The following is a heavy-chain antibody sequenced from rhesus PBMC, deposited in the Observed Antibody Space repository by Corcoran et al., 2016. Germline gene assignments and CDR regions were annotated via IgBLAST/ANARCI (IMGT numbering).Heavy chain of an antibody. CDR3: ACLTVPNY. J-gene: IGHJ4*01. V-gene: IGHV4-122*02. CDR1: GYSISSAYYL. D-gene: IGHD7-45*01. Sequence: QVQLQESGPGLVKPSETLSLTCAVSGYSISSAYYLNWVRQTPGKGMEWMGYITHSGTTIYNPSLQSRVTISRDTSKNQFSLNLSSVTAVDTAIYYCACLTVPNYWGQGVLVTVSS. CDR2: ITHSGTT.